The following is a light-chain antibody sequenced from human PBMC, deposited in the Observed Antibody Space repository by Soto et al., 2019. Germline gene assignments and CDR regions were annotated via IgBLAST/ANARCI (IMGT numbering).Light chain of an antibody. CDR3: QQYTSWT. CDR1: QSISSW. Sequence: DIQMTQSPCTRSASVRGRVTSTCRASQSISSWLAWYQQKPGKAPKLLIYDASSLESGVPSRFSGSGPGTEFTLTISSLQPDDLATYYCQQYTSWTFGQGTKVDIK. CDR2: DAS. V-gene: IGKV1-5*01. J-gene: IGKJ1*01.